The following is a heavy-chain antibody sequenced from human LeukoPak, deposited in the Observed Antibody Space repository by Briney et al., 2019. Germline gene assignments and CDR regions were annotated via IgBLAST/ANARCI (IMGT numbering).Heavy chain of an antibody. CDR3: ARELRGSWTYFDY. D-gene: IGHD3-16*01. J-gene: IGHJ4*02. CDR2: IYHSGST. CDR1: GGSISSGGYS. V-gene: IGHV4-30-2*01. Sequence: SETLSLTCAVSGGSISSGGYSLSWIRRPPGKGLEWIGYIYHSGSTYYNPSLKSRVTISVDRSKNQFSLKLSSVTAADTAVYYCARELRGSWTYFDYWGQGTLVTVSS.